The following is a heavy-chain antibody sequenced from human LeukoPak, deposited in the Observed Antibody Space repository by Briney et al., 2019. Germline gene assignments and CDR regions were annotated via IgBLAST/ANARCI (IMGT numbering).Heavy chain of an antibody. Sequence: GGSLRLSCAASGFTFNNYAMNWVRQAPGKGLEWVSVISGSGGTTYYADSVKGRFTISRDSSKNTLYLQMNSLRAEDTAVYYCARDGYCSSTSCYDHYYYGMDVWGQGTTVTVSS. J-gene: IGHJ6*02. D-gene: IGHD2-2*01. CDR2: ISGSGGTT. CDR3: ARDGYCSSTSCYDHYYYGMDV. V-gene: IGHV3-23*01. CDR1: GFTFNNYA.